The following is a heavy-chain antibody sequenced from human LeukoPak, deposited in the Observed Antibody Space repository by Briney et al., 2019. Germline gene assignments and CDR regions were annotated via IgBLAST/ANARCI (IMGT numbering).Heavy chain of an antibody. V-gene: IGHV3-48*03. J-gene: IGHJ4*02. CDR3: AREGGVDYYDLDYFDY. CDR1: GFTFSSYE. CDR2: ISSSGSTI. D-gene: IGHD3-22*01. Sequence: PGGSLRLSCAASGFTFSSYEMNWVRQAPGKGLEWVSYISSSGSTIYYADSVKGRFTISRDNAKNSLYLQMNSLRAEDTAVYYCAREGGVDYYDLDYFDYWGQGTLITVSS.